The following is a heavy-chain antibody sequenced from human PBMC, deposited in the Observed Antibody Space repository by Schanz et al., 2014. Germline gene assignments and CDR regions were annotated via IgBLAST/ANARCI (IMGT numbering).Heavy chain of an antibody. Sequence: QVQLVESGGGVVQPGRSLRLSCAASGFTFRSYGMHWVRQAPGKGLEWVANIGYDGSEKYYVDSVKGRFTISRDNSKNTVNLQMNSLRAEDTAVYYCAKEKEEVAADGSFFDYWGQGTLVTVSS. D-gene: IGHD6-13*01. V-gene: IGHV3-30*02. CDR2: IGYDGSEK. CDR3: AKEKEEVAADGSFFDY. CDR1: GFTFRSYG. J-gene: IGHJ4*02.